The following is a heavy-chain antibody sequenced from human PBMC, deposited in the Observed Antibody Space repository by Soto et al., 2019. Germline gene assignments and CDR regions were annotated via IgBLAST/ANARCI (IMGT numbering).Heavy chain of an antibody. Sequence: SETLSLTCGVSGGTIRSPDGWTWVRQPPGKGLEWIGEIFQSGSTNYTPSLESRVTISVDKSKNQFSLTLTSVTAADTAVYFCARGRGRYSSGWSWFDPWGQGILVTVSS. J-gene: IGHJ5*02. V-gene: IGHV4-4*02. CDR2: IFQSGST. CDR1: GGTIRSPDG. CDR3: ARGRGRYSSGWSWFDP. D-gene: IGHD6-19*01.